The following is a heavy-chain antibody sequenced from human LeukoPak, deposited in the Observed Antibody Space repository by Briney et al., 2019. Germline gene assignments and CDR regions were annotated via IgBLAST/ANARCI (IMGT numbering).Heavy chain of an antibody. CDR1: GFTFSSYA. V-gene: IGHV3-23*01. D-gene: IGHD2-15*01. CDR3: AKDPATDIVVVVAASTGGY. J-gene: IGHJ4*02. CDR2: ISGSGGST. Sequence: PGGSLRLSCAASGFTFSSYAMSWVRQAPGKGLEWVSAISGSGGSTYYADSVKGRFTISRDNSKNTLYLQMNSLRAEDTAVYYCAKDPATDIVVVVAASTGGYWGQGTLVTVSS.